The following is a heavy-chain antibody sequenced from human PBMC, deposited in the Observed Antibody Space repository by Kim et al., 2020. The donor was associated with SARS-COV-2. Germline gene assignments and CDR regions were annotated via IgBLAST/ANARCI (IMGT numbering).Heavy chain of an antibody. J-gene: IGHJ6*01. D-gene: IGHD6-6*01. CDR2: CRNKAKSYTT. CDR3: SRTREVAAIHVTDV. CDR1: GFMFSDQY. Sequence: GGSLRLSCAASGFMFSDQYMDWVRQAPGKGLEWVGRCRNKAKSYTTEYAASVKGRFTISRDDSKNSLYLQMNSLKTEDTAVYYCSRTREVAAIHVTDVWG. V-gene: IGHV3-72*01.